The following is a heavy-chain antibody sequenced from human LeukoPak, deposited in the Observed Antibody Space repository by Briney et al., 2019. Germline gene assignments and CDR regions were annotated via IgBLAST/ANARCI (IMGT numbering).Heavy chain of an antibody. CDR3: ARNIWFGESADAFDI. Sequence: GGSLRLSCAASGFNFSTYTMNWVRQAPGKGLEWVSSISSSSSYIYYADSVKGRFTISRDNAKNSLHLQMNSLRAEDTAVYYCARNIWFGESADAFDIWGQGTMVTVSS. J-gene: IGHJ3*02. V-gene: IGHV3-21*01. CDR2: ISSSSSYI. CDR1: GFNFSTYT. D-gene: IGHD3-10*01.